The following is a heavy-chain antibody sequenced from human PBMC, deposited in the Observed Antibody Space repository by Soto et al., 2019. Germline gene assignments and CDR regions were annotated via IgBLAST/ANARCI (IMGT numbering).Heavy chain of an antibody. J-gene: IGHJ5*02. CDR3: ASLVVTAHNWFDP. D-gene: IGHD2-21*02. CDR1: GGSISSYY. V-gene: IGHV4-59*08. Sequence: PSETLSLTYTVSGGSISSYYWSWIRQPPGKGLEWIGYIYYSGSTYYNPSLKSRVTISVDTSKNQFSLKLSSVTAADTAVYYCASLVVTAHNWFDPWGQGTLVTVSS. CDR2: IYYSGST.